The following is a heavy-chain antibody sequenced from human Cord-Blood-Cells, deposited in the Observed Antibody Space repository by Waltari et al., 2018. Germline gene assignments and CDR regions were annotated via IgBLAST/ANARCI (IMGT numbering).Heavy chain of an antibody. Sequence: QVQLQESGPGLVKPSETLSLTCTVPGGSISSYYWSWIRQPPGKGLEWIGYIYYSGSTNYNPSLKSRVTISVDTSKNQFSLKLSSVTAADTAVYYCAGIVGVYYYGSGSYYNAFDIWGQGTMVTVSS. CDR1: GGSISSYY. V-gene: IGHV4-59*01. CDR2: IYYSGST. D-gene: IGHD3-10*01. J-gene: IGHJ3*02. CDR3: AGIVGVYYYGSGSYYNAFDI.